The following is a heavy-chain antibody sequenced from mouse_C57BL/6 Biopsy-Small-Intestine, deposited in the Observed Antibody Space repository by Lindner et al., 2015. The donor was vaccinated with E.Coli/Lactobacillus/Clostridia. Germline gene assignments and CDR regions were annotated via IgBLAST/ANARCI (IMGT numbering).Heavy chain of an antibody. CDR1: GYTFTNYA. D-gene: IGHD2-2*01. V-gene: IGHV1-84*02. Sequence: SVKVSCKASGYTFTNYAMHWVRQAPGQRLEWLGWISAGNGNAKYSQKFQGRVTITRDTSASTAYMELSSLKAEDTAVYYCARDWADTALVRYFDSWGQGTLVTVSS. CDR3: ARDWADTALVRYFDS. J-gene: IGHJ2*01. CDR2: ISAGNGNA.